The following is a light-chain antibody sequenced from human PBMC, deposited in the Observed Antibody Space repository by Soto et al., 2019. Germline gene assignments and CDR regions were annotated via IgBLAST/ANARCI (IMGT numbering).Light chain of an antibody. Sequence: EIVLTQSPGTLSLSPGERATLSCRASQSVSSTYLAWHQQKPGQAPRLLIYGASNRATGIPDRFSGSGSGTDFTLTINRLEPGDFAVYYCQQYGSSPYTFGQGTKLEIK. CDR2: GAS. J-gene: IGKJ2*01. V-gene: IGKV3-20*01. CDR1: QSVSSTY. CDR3: QQYGSSPYT.